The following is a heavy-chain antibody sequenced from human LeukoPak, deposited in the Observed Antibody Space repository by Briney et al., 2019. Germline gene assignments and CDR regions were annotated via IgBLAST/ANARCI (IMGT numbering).Heavy chain of an antibody. V-gene: IGHV3-23*01. J-gene: IGHJ4*02. Sequence: SGGSLRLSCAASGFTFSSYAMRWVRQAPGKGLEWVSAISGSATSTSYADSVKGRFTISRDNSKNTLYLQMNSLRAEDTAIYYCAKNVESDYWGQGTLVTVSS. D-gene: IGHD1-1*01. CDR1: GFTFSSYA. CDR2: ISGSATST. CDR3: AKNVESDY.